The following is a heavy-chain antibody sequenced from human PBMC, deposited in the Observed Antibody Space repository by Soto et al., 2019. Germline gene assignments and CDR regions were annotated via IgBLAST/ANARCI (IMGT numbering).Heavy chain of an antibody. D-gene: IGHD2-8*02. V-gene: IGHV1-69*01. J-gene: IGHJ5*02. Sequence: QVQLVQSGAEVKKPGSSVKVSCMPSGGIFSNYDFTWVRQAPGQGLEWMGGIFHILGTTNSAQKLQGRISITADESTGTAYMELSSMRSEDTAIYYCATQHNVLLVPNAAHPGNGLDPWGQGTLVTVSS. CDR2: IFHILGTT. CDR3: ATQHNVLLVPNAAHPGNGLDP. CDR1: GGIFSNYD.